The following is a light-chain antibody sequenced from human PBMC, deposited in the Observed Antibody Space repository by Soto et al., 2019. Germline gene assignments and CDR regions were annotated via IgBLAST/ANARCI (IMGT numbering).Light chain of an antibody. Sequence: DIQMTQSPSSLSASVGDRVTITCRASQSISTYLNWYQQKPGKAPNLLIYAASSLQSGVPSRFSGSGSGTEFTLTISSLQPEDFATYYCQQSYIAPSTFGQGTKVQIQ. CDR3: QQSYIAPST. V-gene: IGKV1-39*01. CDR2: AAS. CDR1: QSISTY. J-gene: IGKJ1*01.